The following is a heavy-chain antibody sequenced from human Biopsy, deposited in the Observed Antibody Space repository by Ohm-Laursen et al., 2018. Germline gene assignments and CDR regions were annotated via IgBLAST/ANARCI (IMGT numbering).Heavy chain of an antibody. CDR1: GGSFSGYY. V-gene: IGHV4-34*01. CDR2: INHSGST. CDR3: ARGRLRAVARFDY. Sequence: TLSLTCAVYGGSFSGYYWSWIRQPPGKGLEWIGEINHSGSTNYNPSLKSRVTISVDTSKNQFSLKLRSVTAADTAVYYCARGRLRAVARFDYWGQGTLVTVSS. J-gene: IGHJ4*02. D-gene: IGHD6-19*01.